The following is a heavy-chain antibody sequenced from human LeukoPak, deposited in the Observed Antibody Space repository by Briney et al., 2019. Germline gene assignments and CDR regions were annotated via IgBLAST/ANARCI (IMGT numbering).Heavy chain of an antibody. D-gene: IGHD2/OR15-2a*01. Sequence: GSLRLSCAASGFTVSSNYMSWVRQAPGKGLEWVSVIYSGGSTYYADSVKGRFTISRDNSKNTLYLQMNSLRAEDTAVYYCARAARTTAGDWFDPWGQGTLVTVSS. CDR3: ARAARTTAGDWFDP. CDR2: IYSGGST. V-gene: IGHV3-53*01. CDR1: GFTVSSNY. J-gene: IGHJ5*02.